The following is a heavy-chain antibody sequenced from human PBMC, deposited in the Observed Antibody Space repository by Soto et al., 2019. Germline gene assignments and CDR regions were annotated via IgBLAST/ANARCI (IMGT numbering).Heavy chain of an antibody. CDR1: GFSLIPYW. V-gene: IGHV3-7*03. CDR2: IKQDGSER. Sequence: GGSLRLSCAASGFSLIPYWMSWVRQAPGKGLEWVSNIKQDGSERNYVNSVKGRFTISRDNAKNSVYLEMNSLRAEDTAVYYCVRGGVHYYDNSFDYWGQGTLVTVSS. J-gene: IGHJ4*02. CDR3: VRGGVHYYDNSFDY. D-gene: IGHD3-22*01.